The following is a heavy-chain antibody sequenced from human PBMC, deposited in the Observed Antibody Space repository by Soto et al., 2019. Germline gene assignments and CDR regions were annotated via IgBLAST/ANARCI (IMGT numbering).Heavy chain of an antibody. J-gene: IGHJ1*01. CDR3: VRGVLS. CDR2: IHHSGRT. CDR1: GGSISSGGYY. Sequence: QVQLQESGPGLVKASQTLSLTCNVSGGSISSGGYYWTWIRQHPGKGLEWIGNIHHSGRTFYNPSINSRVSISVDTSKNQLSLKLSSVTAADTAVYFCVRGVLSWGQGTLVTVSS. V-gene: IGHV4-31*03. D-gene: IGHD3-10*01.